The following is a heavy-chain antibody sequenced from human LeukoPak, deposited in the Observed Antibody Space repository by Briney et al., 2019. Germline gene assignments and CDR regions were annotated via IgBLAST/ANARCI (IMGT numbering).Heavy chain of an antibody. V-gene: IGHV4-34*01. CDR2: IYYSGST. CDR3: AREGNGYYYYGMDV. J-gene: IGHJ6*02. D-gene: IGHD4-23*01. CDR1: GGSFSGYY. Sequence: SETLSLTCAVYGGSFSGYYWSWIRQPPGKGLEWIGSIYYSGSTYYSPSLKGRVTISVDTSKNQFSLKLSSVTAADTAVYYCAREGNGYYYYGMDVWGQGTTVTVSS.